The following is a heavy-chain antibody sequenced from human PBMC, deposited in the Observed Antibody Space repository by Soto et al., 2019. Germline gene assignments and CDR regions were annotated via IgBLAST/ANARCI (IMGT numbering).Heavy chain of an antibody. Sequence: EVQLLESGGGLVQPGGSLRLSCAASGFTFSNYAMSWVRQAPGKGLDWVSGISSSGGNTDYADYVKGRFTISRDNSKNTVYLQMKDLRDEDTSVYYCAKERLARGIDYWGQGTLVTVSS. D-gene: IGHD3-10*01. CDR3: AKERLARGIDY. CDR2: ISSSGGNT. CDR1: GFTFSNYA. J-gene: IGHJ4*02. V-gene: IGHV3-23*01.